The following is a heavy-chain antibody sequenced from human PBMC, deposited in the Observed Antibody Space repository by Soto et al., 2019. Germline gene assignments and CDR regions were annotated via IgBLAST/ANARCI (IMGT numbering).Heavy chain of an antibody. Sequence: ASVEVSCKASGYTFTAYSIHWVRQAPGQGLEWIGWFNPNSCDTVYAEKFQGRVTLTRDTSISTAYMELSSLRSDDTALYYCAREASAVLAVDYWGQGTLVTVS. V-gene: IGHV1-2*02. CDR2: FNPNSCDT. J-gene: IGHJ4*02. D-gene: IGHD6-19*01. CDR3: AREASAVLAVDY. CDR1: GYTFTAYS.